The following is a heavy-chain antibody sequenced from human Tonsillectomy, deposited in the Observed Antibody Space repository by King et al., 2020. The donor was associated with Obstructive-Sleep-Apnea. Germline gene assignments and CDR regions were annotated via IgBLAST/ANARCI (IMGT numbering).Heavy chain of an antibody. CDR1: GSSISSGYY. Sequence: VQLQESGPGLVKPSETLSLTCTVSGSSISSGYYWGWIRQPPGKGLEWIGSIYHSGSTYYNPSLKSRVTISVDTSKNQFSLKLSSVTAADTAVYYCGGEYCSGGSCYIYWGQGTLVTVSS. CDR2: IYHSGST. V-gene: IGHV4-38-2*02. D-gene: IGHD2-15*01. J-gene: IGHJ4*02. CDR3: GGEYCSGGSCYIY.